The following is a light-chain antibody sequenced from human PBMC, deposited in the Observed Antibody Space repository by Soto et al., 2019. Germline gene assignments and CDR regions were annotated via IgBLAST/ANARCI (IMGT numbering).Light chain of an antibody. V-gene: IGKV4-1*01. CDR3: QQYFGTPIT. Sequence: DIPMPQSPSTLSVSVGARVTITCRASQTISSWLAWYQQKPGQPPKLLIYWASTRESGVPDRFSGSGSGTDFTLTVSSLQPEDVAVYYCQQYFGTPITFGQGTRLEI. J-gene: IGKJ5*01. CDR1: QTISSW. CDR2: WAS.